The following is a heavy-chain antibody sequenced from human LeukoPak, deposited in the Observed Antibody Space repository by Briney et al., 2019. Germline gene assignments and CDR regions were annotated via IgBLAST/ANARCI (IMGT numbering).Heavy chain of an antibody. V-gene: IGHV3-20*04. D-gene: IGHD3-16*01. CDR2: INWNGGST. CDR1: GFSFDDYD. Sequence: GGSLRLSCAASGFSFDDYDMSWVRQAPGKGLEWVSGINWNGGSTGYADSVKGRFTISRDNAKNSLYLQMSSLRAEDAALYYCAREEGGYFDYWGQGTLVTVSS. J-gene: IGHJ4*02. CDR3: AREEGGYFDY.